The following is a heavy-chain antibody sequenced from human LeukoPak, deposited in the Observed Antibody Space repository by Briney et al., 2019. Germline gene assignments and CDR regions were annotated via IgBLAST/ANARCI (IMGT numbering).Heavy chain of an antibody. J-gene: IGHJ4*02. CDR3: AREGYGDYGLNY. D-gene: IGHD4-17*01. Sequence: GGSLRLSCAASGFTFSSYGMHWVRQAPGKGLEWVANIKQDGSEKYYVDSVKGRFTISRDNAKNSLYLQMNSLRAEDTAVYYCAREGYGDYGLNYWGQGTLVTVSS. CDR2: IKQDGSEK. V-gene: IGHV3-7*03. CDR1: GFTFSSYG.